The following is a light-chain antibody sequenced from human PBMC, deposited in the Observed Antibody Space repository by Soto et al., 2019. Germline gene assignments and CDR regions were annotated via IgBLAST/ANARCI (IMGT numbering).Light chain of an antibody. CDR3: LQYLTYPLT. J-gene: IGKJ4*01. CDR1: QSLNSW. Sequence: DIQMTQSPSTLSASVGDRVIITCRASQSLNSWLAWYQQKPGKAPKMLIYRTSSLESGVPSRFSGSGSGTEFTLAISSLQTDDCATYYCLQYLTYPLTFGGGTKVEIK. V-gene: IGKV1-5*03. CDR2: RTS.